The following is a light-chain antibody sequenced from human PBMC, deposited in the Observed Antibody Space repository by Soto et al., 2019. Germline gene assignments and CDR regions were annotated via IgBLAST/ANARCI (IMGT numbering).Light chain of an antibody. V-gene: IGKV3-15*01. Sequence: EIVMTQSPATLSVSPGERATLSCRASQNISSNLAWYQQKPGQAPRVLIDGASTRATGIPARFSGSGSGTEFTLTISSLQSEDFAVYYCQQYNNWLFTFGQGTNVEIK. CDR1: QNISSN. CDR3: QQYNNWLFT. CDR2: GAS. J-gene: IGKJ1*01.